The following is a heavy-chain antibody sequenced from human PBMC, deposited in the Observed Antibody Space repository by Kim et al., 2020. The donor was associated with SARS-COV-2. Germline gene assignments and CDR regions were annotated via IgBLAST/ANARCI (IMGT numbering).Heavy chain of an antibody. CDR3: ARVGKFVPQLLVKTNWFDP. D-gene: IGHD2-2*01. V-gene: IGHV4-38-2*02. CDR2: IYHSGST. Sequence: SETLSLTCTVSGYSISSGYYWGWIRQPPGKGLEWIGSIYHSGSTYYNPSLKSRVTISVDTSKNQFSLKLSSVTAADTAVYYCARVGKFVPQLLVKTNWFDPWGQGTLVTVSS. J-gene: IGHJ5*02. CDR1: GYSISSGYY.